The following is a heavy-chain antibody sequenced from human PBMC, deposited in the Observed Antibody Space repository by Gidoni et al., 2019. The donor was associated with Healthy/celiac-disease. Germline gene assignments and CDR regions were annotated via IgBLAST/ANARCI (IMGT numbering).Heavy chain of an antibody. V-gene: IGHV3-23*01. Sequence: EVQMLESGGGLVQPGGSLRLSCAASGLTFSSYARSWVRQAPGKGLELVSAISVSGGSTYYSDSVKGRFTISRDNSKNTLYLQMNSLRAEDTAVYYCAKDLYSSSPTYYYYYMDVWGKGTTVTVSS. CDR1: GLTFSSYA. CDR2: ISVSGGST. J-gene: IGHJ6*03. D-gene: IGHD6-6*01. CDR3: AKDLYSSSPTYYYYYMDV.